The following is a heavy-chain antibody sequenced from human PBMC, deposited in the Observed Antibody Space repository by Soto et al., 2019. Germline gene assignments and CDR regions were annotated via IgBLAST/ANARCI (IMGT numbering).Heavy chain of an antibody. V-gene: IGHV1-2*04. CDR3: ARTGRPYCSSTSCYVPGVGMDV. J-gene: IGHJ6*02. Sequence: GASVKVSCKSSGDTFTGYYMHWVRQAPGQGLEWMGWIDPNSGGTNYAQKFQGWVTMTRDTSISTAYMELSRLRSDDTAVYYCARTGRPYCSSTSCYVPGVGMDVWGQGTTVTVSS. CDR2: IDPNSGGT. CDR1: GDTFTGYY. D-gene: IGHD2-2*01.